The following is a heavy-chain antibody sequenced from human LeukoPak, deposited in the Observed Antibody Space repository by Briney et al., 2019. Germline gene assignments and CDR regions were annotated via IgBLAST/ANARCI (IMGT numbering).Heavy chain of an antibody. CDR1: GASISSYY. Sequence: SETLSLTCTVSGASISSYYWSWIRQPAGKGLEWIGRIYTRGSTNYNPSLKSRVTMSVDTSKNQFSLKLSSVTAADTAVYYCARDRDSSSSNYFDYWGQGTLVTVSS. V-gene: IGHV4-4*07. CDR3: ARDRDSSSSNYFDY. D-gene: IGHD6-6*01. J-gene: IGHJ4*02. CDR2: IYTRGST.